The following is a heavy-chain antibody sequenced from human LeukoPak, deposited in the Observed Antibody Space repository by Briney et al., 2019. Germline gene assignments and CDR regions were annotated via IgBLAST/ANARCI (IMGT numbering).Heavy chain of an antibody. CDR2: ISSSGSSI. CDR1: GFTFSSYE. V-gene: IGHV3-48*03. CDR3: VISSGWKGGYYFDF. Sequence: GGSLRLSCAASGFTFSSYEMNWVRQAPGKGLEWVSYISSSGSSIYYADSVKGRFTISRDNAKNSLYLQMNSLRAEDTGVYYCVISSGWKGGYYFDFWSQGTLVTVSA. D-gene: IGHD6-19*01. J-gene: IGHJ4*02.